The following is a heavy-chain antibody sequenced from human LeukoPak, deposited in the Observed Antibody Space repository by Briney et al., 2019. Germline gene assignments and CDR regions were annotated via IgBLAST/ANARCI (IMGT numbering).Heavy chain of an antibody. V-gene: IGHV3-21*01. J-gene: IGHJ4*02. CDR3: ARWNIAMDY. D-gene: IGHD5-18*01. Sequence: SGGSLRLSCAASGFTFSSYGMHWVRQAPGKGLEWVSSISTSSSYIYYADSVKGRFTISRDNARNSLYLQMNSLRAEDTALYYCARWNIAMDYWGQGILVTVSS. CDR1: GFTFSSYG. CDR2: ISTSSSYI.